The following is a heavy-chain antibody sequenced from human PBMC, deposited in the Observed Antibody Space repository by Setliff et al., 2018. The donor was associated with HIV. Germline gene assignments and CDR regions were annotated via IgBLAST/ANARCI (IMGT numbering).Heavy chain of an antibody. D-gene: IGHD3-22*01. CDR1: GDSINSGYYY. CDR3: ARSSGYYSTVFY. J-gene: IGHJ4*02. CDR2: IYSSGGTT. V-gene: IGHV4-61*02. Sequence: SETLSLTCTVSGDSINSGYYYWSWIRQPAGKGLEWIGRIYSSGGTTTYNPSLKSRVTISLDTSKNQFSLKLSSGTAADTAMYYCARSSGYYSTVFYWGQGTRVTVSS.